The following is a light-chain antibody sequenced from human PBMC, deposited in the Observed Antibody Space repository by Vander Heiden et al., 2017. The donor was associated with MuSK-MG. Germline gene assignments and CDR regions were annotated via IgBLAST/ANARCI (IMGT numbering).Light chain of an antibody. CDR3: GTWDNSLNGGV. Sequence: QSVLTQPPSVSAAPGQTVTISCSGSNSNIGRRSVSWYQQLPGTAPKLLMYDNNKRPSGIPDRFSGSKSGTSATLGITGLQTGDEADYYCGTWDNSLNGGVFGGGTKLTVL. CDR2: DNN. J-gene: IGLJ2*01. CDR1: NSNIGRRS. V-gene: IGLV1-51*01.